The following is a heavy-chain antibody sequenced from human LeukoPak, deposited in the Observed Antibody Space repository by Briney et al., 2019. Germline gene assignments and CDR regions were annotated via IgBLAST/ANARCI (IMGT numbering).Heavy chain of an antibody. D-gene: IGHD3-10*01. Sequence: SETLSLTCAVSGYSISSGYYWGWIRQPPGKGLEWIGSIYHSGSTYYNPSLKSRVTISVDTSKNQFSLKLSSVTAADTAVYYCAREGPVRNAITMVRGVTLYYFDYWGQGTLVTVSS. CDR3: AREGPVRNAITMVRGVTLYYFDY. CDR1: GYSISSGYY. V-gene: IGHV4-38-2*02. CDR2: IYHSGST. J-gene: IGHJ4*02.